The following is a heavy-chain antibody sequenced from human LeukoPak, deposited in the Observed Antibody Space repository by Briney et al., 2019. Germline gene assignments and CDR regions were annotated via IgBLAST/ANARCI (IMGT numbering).Heavy chain of an antibody. D-gene: IGHD2-2*01. CDR1: GDSVSSNSAA. V-gene: IGHV6-1*01. CDR2: TFYRSKWSN. J-gene: IGHJ5*02. CDR3: ARRLTQYDCFDP. Sequence: SQTLSLTCAISGDSVSSNSAAWNWIRQSPSRGLEWLGRTFYRSKWSNEYAVSVKSRITINPDTSKNQFSLQLNSVTPEDTAVYYCARRLTQYDCFDPWGQGILVTVSS.